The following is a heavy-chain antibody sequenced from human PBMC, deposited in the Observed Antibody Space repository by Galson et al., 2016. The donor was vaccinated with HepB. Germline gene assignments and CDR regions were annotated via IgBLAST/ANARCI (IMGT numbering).Heavy chain of an antibody. CDR3: ARAGGPGTVDY. J-gene: IGHJ4*02. CDR2: INPDGSYT. D-gene: IGHD6-13*01. V-gene: IGHV3-74*01. Sequence: SLRLSCAASGFTFSSYWIHWVRQVPGKGLVWVSRINPDGSYTDYADSVKGRFTISRDNAKNSLYLQMNSLRVDDTAIYYCARAGGPGTVDYWGQGTLATVSS. CDR1: GFTFSSYW.